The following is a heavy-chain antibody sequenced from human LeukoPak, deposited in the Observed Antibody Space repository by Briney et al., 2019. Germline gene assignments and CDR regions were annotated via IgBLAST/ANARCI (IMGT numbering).Heavy chain of an antibody. CDR1: GFTFGDYA. V-gene: IGHV3-49*04. CDR2: IRSKAYGGTT. Sequence: GGPLRLSCTASGFTFGDYAMSWVRQAPGKGLEWVGFIRSKAYGGTTEYAASVKGRFTISRDDSKSIAYLQMNSLKTEDTAVYYCTRARATVILDGYFDYWGQGTLVTVSS. CDR3: TRARATVILDGYFDY. D-gene: IGHD4-17*01. J-gene: IGHJ4*02.